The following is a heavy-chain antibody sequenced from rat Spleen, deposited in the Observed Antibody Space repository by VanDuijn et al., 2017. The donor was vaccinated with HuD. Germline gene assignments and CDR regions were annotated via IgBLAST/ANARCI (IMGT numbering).Heavy chain of an antibody. CDR3: ARHLREASGVMDV. CDR2: MRHNGDT. D-gene: IGHD4-3*01. J-gene: IGHJ4*01. Sequence: QVQLKESGPGLVQPSQTLSLTCTVSGFSLTSYSVHWVRQSPGKGLEWMGRMRHNGDTSYNSVLKSRLSISRDTSKNQVFLKMNSLQTDDTGTYYCARHLREASGVMDVWGQGASVTVSS. CDR1: GFSLTSYS. V-gene: IGHV2-63*01.